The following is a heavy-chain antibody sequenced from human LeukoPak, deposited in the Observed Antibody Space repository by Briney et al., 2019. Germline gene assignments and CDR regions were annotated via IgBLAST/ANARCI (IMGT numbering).Heavy chain of an antibody. CDR3: AKGAYDYVEIAYFDY. Sequence: GGSLRLSCVASGFTFNNYAMNWVRQAPGKGLEWVSLIIGSSGSTFYADSVKGRFTISRDKSKNTLYLQMNSLRAEDTAVYYCAKGAYDYVEIAYFDYWGQGSLVTVSS. J-gene: IGHJ4*02. V-gene: IGHV3-23*01. CDR1: GFTFNNYA. CDR2: IIGSSGST. D-gene: IGHD5-12*01.